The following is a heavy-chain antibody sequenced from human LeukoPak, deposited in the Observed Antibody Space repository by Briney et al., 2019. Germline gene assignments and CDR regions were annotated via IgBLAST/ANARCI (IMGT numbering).Heavy chain of an antibody. V-gene: IGHV3-74*01. CDR3: AKDSGIAAGTLDY. D-gene: IGHD6-13*01. Sequence: GGSLRLSCAASGFTFSSYWMHWVRQAPGKGLVWVSRINSDGSSTSYADSVKGRFTISRDNAKNTLYLQMNSLRAEDTALYYCAKDSGIAAGTLDYWGQGTLVTVSS. CDR1: GFTFSSYW. J-gene: IGHJ4*02. CDR2: INSDGSST.